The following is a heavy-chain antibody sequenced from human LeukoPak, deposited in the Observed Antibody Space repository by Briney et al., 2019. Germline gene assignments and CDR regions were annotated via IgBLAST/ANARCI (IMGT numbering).Heavy chain of an antibody. V-gene: IGHV5-51*01. Sequence: PGESLKISCKGSGFSFTSYWIGWVRQMPGKGLEWMGIIYPDDSDTKCSPSFQGQVTISADKSISTAYLQWSSLKASDTAMYYCARLYYDVSGYFDYWGRGTLVTVSS. D-gene: IGHD3-22*01. CDR1: GFSFTSYW. CDR2: IYPDDSDT. CDR3: ARLYYDVSGYFDY. J-gene: IGHJ4*02.